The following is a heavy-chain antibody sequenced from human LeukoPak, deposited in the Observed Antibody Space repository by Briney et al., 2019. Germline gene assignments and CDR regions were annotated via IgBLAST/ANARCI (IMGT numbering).Heavy chain of an antibody. J-gene: IGHJ4*02. Sequence: GGSLRLSCAASGYTFSRYALSWGREAPGAGLEWVSAFSCSGGSKYYADSVKGRFTISRDNSKNTLYLQMNSLRAEDTAVYYCAKGTVGYCSGGSCYGDYWGQGTLVTVSS. CDR2: FSCSGGSK. V-gene: IGHV3-23*01. CDR3: AKGTVGYCSGGSCYGDY. CDR1: GYTFSRYA. D-gene: IGHD2-15*01.